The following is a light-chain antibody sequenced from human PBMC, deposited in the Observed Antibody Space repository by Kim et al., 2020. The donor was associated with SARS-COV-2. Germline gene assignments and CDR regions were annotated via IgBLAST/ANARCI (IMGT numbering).Light chain of an antibody. CDR1: ISDVGGYDS. CDR3: NSYTSRRTWV. V-gene: IGLV2-14*03. Sequence: QSALAQPASVSGSPGQSITISCTGTISDVGGYDSVSWYQHYPDKAPRLIIYDVTKQPSGVSNRFSGSKSGNTASLTISGLQAEDEADYYCNSYTSRRTWVFGGGTKLTVL. J-gene: IGLJ3*02. CDR2: DVT.